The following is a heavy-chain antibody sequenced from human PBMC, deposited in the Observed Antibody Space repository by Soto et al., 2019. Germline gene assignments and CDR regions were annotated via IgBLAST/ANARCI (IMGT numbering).Heavy chain of an antibody. CDR1: GYSFTSYW. V-gene: IGHV5-51*01. CDR3: ASLLGLLSTPYYFDY. CDR2: IYPGDSDT. J-gene: IGHJ4*02. Sequence: GESLKISCKGSGYSFTSYWIGWVRQMPGKGLEWMGIIYPGDSDTRYSPSFQGQVTISADKSISTAYLQWSSLKASDTAMYYCASLLGLLSTPYYFDYWGQGTLVTVSS. D-gene: IGHD3-3*01.